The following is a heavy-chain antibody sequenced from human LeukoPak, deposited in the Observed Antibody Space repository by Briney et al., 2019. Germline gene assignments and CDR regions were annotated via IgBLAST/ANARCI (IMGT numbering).Heavy chain of an antibody. V-gene: IGHV3-48*01. J-gene: IGHJ4*02. CDR3: ARSVDIDY. CDR1: GFIFRNYW. CDR2: ISSSSSTI. Sequence: GGSLRLSCAASGFIFRNYWTNWVRQAPGKGLEWVSYISSSSSTIYYADSVKGRFTISRDNAKNSLYLQMNSLRAEDTAVYYCARSVDIDYWGQGTLVTVSS. D-gene: IGHD5-12*01.